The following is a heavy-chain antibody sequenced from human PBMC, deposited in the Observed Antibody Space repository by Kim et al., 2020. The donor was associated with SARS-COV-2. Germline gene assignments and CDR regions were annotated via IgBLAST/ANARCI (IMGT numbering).Heavy chain of an antibody. V-gene: IGHV4-30-4*01. CDR2: IYYSGST. Sequence: SETLSLTCTVTGGSISSGDYYWSWIRQPPGKGLEWIGYIYYSGSTYYNPSLKSRVTISVDTSKNQFSLKLSSVTAADTAVYYCARDLLYYYMDVWGKGTTVTVSS. CDR1: GGSISSGDYY. CDR3: ARDLLYYYMDV. J-gene: IGHJ6*03.